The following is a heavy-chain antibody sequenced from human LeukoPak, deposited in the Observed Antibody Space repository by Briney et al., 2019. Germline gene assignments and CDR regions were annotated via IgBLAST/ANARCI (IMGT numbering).Heavy chain of an antibody. D-gene: IGHD6-13*01. V-gene: IGHV3-48*03. Sequence: PGGSLRLSCTASGFTFADYAMNWVRQAPGKGLEWVSYISSSGSTIYYADSVKGRFTISRDNGKNSLYLQMNSLRAEDTAVYYCARESATGNYWGQGTLVTVSS. CDR2: ISSSGSTI. J-gene: IGHJ4*02. CDR1: GFTFADYA. CDR3: ARESATGNY.